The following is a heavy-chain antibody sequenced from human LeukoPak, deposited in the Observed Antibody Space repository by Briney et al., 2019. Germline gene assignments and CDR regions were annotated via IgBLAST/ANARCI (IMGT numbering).Heavy chain of an antibody. CDR3: AKAGESGYSYGYGYFDY. J-gene: IGHJ4*02. D-gene: IGHD5-18*01. Sequence: GRSLRLSCAASGFTFSSYGMHWVRQAPGKGLEWVAVISYDGSNKYYADSVKGRFTISRDNSKNTLYLQMNSLRAEDTAVYYCAKAGESGYSYGYGYFDYWGQGTLVTVSS. CDR2: ISYDGSNK. CDR1: GFTFSSYG. V-gene: IGHV3-30*18.